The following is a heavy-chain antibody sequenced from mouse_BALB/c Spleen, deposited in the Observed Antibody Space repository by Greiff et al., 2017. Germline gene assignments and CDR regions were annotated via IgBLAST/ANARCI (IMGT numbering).Heavy chain of an antibody. Sequence: EVQLQESGAELVKPGASVKLSCTASGFNIKDTYMHWVKQRPEQGLEWIGRIDPANGNTKYDPKFQGKATITADTSSNTAYLQLSSLTSEDTAVYYCARKRGSSYSYAMDYWGQGTSVTVSS. J-gene: IGHJ4*01. CDR2: IDPANGNT. V-gene: IGHV14-3*02. CDR1: GFNIKDTY. D-gene: IGHD1-1*01. CDR3: ARKRGSSYSYAMDY.